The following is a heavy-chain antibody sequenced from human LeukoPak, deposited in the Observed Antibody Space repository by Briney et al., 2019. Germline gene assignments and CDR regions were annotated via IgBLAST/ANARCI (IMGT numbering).Heavy chain of an antibody. CDR1: GFTFSSYA. Sequence: GGSLRLSCTASGFTFSSYAMHWVRRAPGKGLEWVSSISSSSSYIYYADSVKGRFTISRDNAKNSLYLQMNSLRAEDTAVYYCAREGSGVAGHFDYWGQGTLVTVSS. CDR3: AREGSGVAGHFDY. D-gene: IGHD6-19*01. J-gene: IGHJ4*02. V-gene: IGHV3-21*01. CDR2: ISSSSSYI.